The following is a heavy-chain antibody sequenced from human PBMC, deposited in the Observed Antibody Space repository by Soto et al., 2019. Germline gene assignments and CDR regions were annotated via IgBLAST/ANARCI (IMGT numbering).Heavy chain of an antibody. J-gene: IGHJ6*02. Sequence: EVQLVESGGGLVQPGGSLRLSCAASGFTFSSYEMNWVRQAPGKGLEWVSYISSSGSTIYYADSVKGRFTISRDNAKNSLYLQMNSLIAEDTAVYYCARDGAPVGATLSCYYGMDVWGPGTTVTVSS. D-gene: IGHD1-26*01. CDR3: ARDGAPVGATLSCYYGMDV. V-gene: IGHV3-48*03. CDR1: GFTFSSYE. CDR2: ISSSGSTI.